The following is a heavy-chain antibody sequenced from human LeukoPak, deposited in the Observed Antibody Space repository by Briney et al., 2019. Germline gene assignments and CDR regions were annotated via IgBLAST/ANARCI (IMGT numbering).Heavy chain of an antibody. CDR3: ARGVSVAAFGGIDP. V-gene: IGHV4-34*01. Sequence: SETLSLTCAVYGGSITGYDWSWIRQPPGKGLEWIGEINHSGSTNYNPSLKSRVTISVDTSKNQFSLKLSSVTAADTAVYYCARGVSVAAFGGIDPWGQGTLVTVSS. J-gene: IGHJ5*02. CDR1: GGSITGYD. CDR2: INHSGST. D-gene: IGHD3-10*01.